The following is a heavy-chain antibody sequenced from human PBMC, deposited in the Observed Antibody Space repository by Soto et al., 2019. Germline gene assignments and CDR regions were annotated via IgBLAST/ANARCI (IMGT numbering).Heavy chain of an antibody. D-gene: IGHD1-26*01. CDR2: IYWDDDK. Sequence: QITLNESGPTLVKPTQTLTLPCTFSGFSLGTYGVGVGWIRQPPGKALEWLALIYWDDDKRYSPSLKSRLTITMDTSKRQVFLTLTNMDPVDTATYYCAHRGGGIVDWYFDLWGRGTPVIVSS. J-gene: IGHJ2*01. CDR1: GFSLGTYGVG. V-gene: IGHV2-5*02. CDR3: AHRGGGIVDWYFDL.